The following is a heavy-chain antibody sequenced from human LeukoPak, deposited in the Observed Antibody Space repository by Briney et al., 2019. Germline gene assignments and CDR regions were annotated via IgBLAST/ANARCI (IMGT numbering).Heavy chain of an antibody. Sequence: GGSLRLSCAASGLTFSNYGIHWVRQAPGKGLEWVAVISYDGSHKYYVDSVKGRFTISRDNSKNTLYLQINSLRAEDTAVYYCAKDNQICDSSGYQKVLDYWGQGTLVTVSS. CDR2: ISYDGSHK. V-gene: IGHV3-30*18. CDR1: GLTFSNYG. J-gene: IGHJ4*02. D-gene: IGHD3-22*01. CDR3: AKDNQICDSSGYQKVLDY.